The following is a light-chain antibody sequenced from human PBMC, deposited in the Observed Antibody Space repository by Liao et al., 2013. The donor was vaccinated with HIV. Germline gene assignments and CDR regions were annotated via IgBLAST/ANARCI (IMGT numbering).Light chain of an antibody. Sequence: YDLTQPPSVSVSPGQTASITCSGDTLGHKYISWYQQRPGQSPVVVIYEDTKRSSGIPERFSGSKSGNTATLTISESQPMDEAVYFCQAWDSSADVVFGGGTKLTVL. V-gene: IGLV3-1*01. J-gene: IGLJ2*01. CDR3: QAWDSSADVV. CDR2: EDT. CDR1: TLGHKY.